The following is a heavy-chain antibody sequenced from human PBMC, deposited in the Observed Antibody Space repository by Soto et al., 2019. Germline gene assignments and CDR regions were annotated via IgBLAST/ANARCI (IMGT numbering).Heavy chain of an antibody. V-gene: IGHV1-69*13. CDR1: GGTFSSYA. Sequence: GASVKVSCKASGGTFSSYAISWVRQAPGRGLEWMGGIIPIFGTANYAQKFQGRVTITADESTSTAYMELSSLRSEDTAVYYCARGLITILMAYGMDVWGQGTTVTVSS. J-gene: IGHJ6*02. CDR2: IIPIFGTA. D-gene: IGHD3-10*01. CDR3: ARGLITILMAYGMDV.